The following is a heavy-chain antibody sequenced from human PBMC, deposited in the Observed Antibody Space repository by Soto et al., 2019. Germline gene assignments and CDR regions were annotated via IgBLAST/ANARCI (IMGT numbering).Heavy chain of an antibody. CDR2: ISVSGGST. CDR1: GFTFSSYA. V-gene: IGHV3-23*01. J-gene: IGHJ6*02. D-gene: IGHD6-25*01. Sequence: GGSLSLSCAASGFTFSSYAMSWVRQAPGKGLEWVSAISVSGGSTYYADSVKGRFTISRDNSKNTLYLQMNSLRAEDTAVYYCAKDSDPVSTSSGDVWGQGTTVTVSS. CDR3: AKDSDPVSTSSGDV.